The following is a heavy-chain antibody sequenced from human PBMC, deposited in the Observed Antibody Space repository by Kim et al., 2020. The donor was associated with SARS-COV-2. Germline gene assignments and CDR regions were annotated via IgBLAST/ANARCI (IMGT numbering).Heavy chain of an antibody. Sequence: SETLSLTCAVSGGSISSGGYSWSWIRQPPGKGLEWIGYIYYSGSTYYNPSLKSRVTISVDRSKNQFSLRLSSVTAADTAVYYCARAASSSWFVFDYWGQGALVTVSS. CDR3: ARAASSSWFVFDY. CDR2: IYYSGST. CDR1: GGSISSGGYS. J-gene: IGHJ4*02. D-gene: IGHD6-13*01. V-gene: IGHV4-30-2*01.